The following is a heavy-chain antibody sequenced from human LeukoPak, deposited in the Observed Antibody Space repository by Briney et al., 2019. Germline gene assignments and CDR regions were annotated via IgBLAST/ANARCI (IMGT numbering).Heavy chain of an antibody. CDR2: INHSGST. J-gene: IGHJ4*02. Sequence: SETLSLTCAVYGGSFSGYYWSWIRQPPGKGLEWIGEINHSGSTNYNPSLKSRVTISVDMSKNQFSLKLSSVTAADTAVYYCARGPPYYDILTGSDYWGQGTLVTVSS. D-gene: IGHD3-9*01. CDR1: GGSFSGYY. CDR3: ARGPPYYDILTGSDY. V-gene: IGHV4-34*01.